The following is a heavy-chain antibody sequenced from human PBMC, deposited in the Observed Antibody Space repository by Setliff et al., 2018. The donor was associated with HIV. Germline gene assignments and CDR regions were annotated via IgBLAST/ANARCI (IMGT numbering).Heavy chain of an antibody. J-gene: IGHJ3*01. V-gene: IGHV4-39*01. CDR2: IHSSGTT. CDR1: GVSFSSNTYS. CDR3: ARHKTNYDFYAFDV. Sequence: PSETLSLTCTVSGVSFSSNTYSWGWIRQPPGMGLEWIGSIHSSGTTDYNPSLKSRVAMSVDTSRSQFSLKLRSVTAADTVVYYCARHKTNYDFYAFDVWGQGTMVTVSS. D-gene: IGHD3-3*01.